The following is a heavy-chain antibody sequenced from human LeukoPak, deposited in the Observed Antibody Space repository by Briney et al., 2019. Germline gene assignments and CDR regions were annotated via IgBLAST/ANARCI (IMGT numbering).Heavy chain of an antibody. CDR1: GFTFSSYA. J-gene: IGHJ3*02. Sequence: PGGSLRLSCAASGFTFSSYAMSWVRQAPGKGLEWVSAIRGSGGSTYYADSVKGRFTISRDNSKNTLYLQMNSLRAEDTAVYYCAKGRIAAAGTRDAFDIWGQGTMVTVSS. V-gene: IGHV3-23*01. D-gene: IGHD6-13*01. CDR2: IRGSGGST. CDR3: AKGRIAAAGTRDAFDI.